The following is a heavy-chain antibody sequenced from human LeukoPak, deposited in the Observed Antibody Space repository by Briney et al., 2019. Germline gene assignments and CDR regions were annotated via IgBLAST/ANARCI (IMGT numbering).Heavy chain of an antibody. CDR1: GFTFSSYA. J-gene: IGHJ4*02. CDR3: ARGDSSGYCDY. D-gene: IGHD3-22*01. V-gene: IGHV3-30-3*01. CDR2: ISYDGSNK. Sequence: GGSLRLSCAASGFTFSSYAMHWVRQAPGKGLEWVAVISYDGSNKYYADSVKGRFTISRDNSKNTLYLQMNSLRAEDTAVYYCARGDSSGYCDYWAREPWSPSPQ.